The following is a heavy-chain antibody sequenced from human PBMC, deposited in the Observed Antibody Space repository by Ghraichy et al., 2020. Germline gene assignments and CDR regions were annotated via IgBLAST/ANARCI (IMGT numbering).Heavy chain of an antibody. CDR2: IIPISNTV. V-gene: IGHV1-69*13. D-gene: IGHD3-9*01. CDR1: GGTFSSND. J-gene: IGHJ5*02. CDR3: ARDHRYFDRSQWAGWFDP. Sequence: SVKVSCKASGGTFSSNDIGWVRQAPGQGFEWMGGIIPISNTVNYAQKFQGRVTITADDSTSTVYMELRSLRSEDTAMYYCARDHRYFDRSQWAGWFDPWGQGTLVTVS.